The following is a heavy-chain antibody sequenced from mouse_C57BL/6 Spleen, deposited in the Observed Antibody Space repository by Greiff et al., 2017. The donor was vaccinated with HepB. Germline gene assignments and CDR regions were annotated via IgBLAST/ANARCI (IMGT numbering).Heavy chain of an antibody. V-gene: IGHV1-81*01. CDR3: ARAKAYDYGGPWFAY. CDR2: IYPRSGNT. D-gene: IGHD2-4*01. J-gene: IGHJ3*01. CDR1: GYTFTSYG. Sequence: QVQLQQFGAELARPGASVKLSCKASGYTFTSYGISWVKQRTGQGLEWIGEIYPRSGNTYYNEKFKGKATLTADNSSSTAYMELRSLTSEDSAGDVCARAKAYDYGGPWFAYWGQGTLVTVSA.